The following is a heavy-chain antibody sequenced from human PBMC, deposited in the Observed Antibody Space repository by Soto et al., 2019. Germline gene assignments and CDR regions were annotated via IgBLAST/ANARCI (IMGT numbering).Heavy chain of an antibody. CDR1: GGSFSGYY. CDR3: ARGRGSSAAHYYYYMDV. V-gene: IGHV4-34*01. CDR2: INHSGST. D-gene: IGHD6-6*01. Sequence: SETLSLTCAVYGGSFSGYYWSWIRQPPGKGLEWIGEINHSGSTNYNPSLKSRVTISVDTSKNQFSLKLSSVTAADTAVYYCARGRGSSAAHYYYYMDVWGKGTTVTVSS. J-gene: IGHJ6*03.